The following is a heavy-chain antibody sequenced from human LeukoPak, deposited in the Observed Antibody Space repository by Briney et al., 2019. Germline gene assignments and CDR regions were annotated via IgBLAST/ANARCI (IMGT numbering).Heavy chain of an antibody. J-gene: IGHJ5*02. CDR3: AKGTGYSTSWPFDP. D-gene: IGHD6-13*01. CDR2: ISWNSGSI. V-gene: IGHV3-9*01. Sequence: GGSLRLSCAASGFTFSTYWMHWVRQAPGKGLEWVSGISWNSGSIGYADSVKGRFTISRDNAKNSLYLQMNSLRAEDTALYYCAKGTGYSTSWPFDPWGQGTLVTVSS. CDR1: GFTFSTYW.